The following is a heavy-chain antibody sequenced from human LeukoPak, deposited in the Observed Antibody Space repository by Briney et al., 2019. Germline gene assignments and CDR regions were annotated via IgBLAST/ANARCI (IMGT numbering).Heavy chain of an antibody. CDR1: GFTFSSYW. CDR2: IKQDGSEK. J-gene: IGHJ4*02. D-gene: IGHD4/OR15-4a*01. V-gene: IGHV3-7*03. CDR3: ARRAGAYSHPYDY. Sequence: GGSLRLSCAASGFTFSSYWMSWVRQAPGKGLEWVANIKQDGSEKYYVDSVKGRFTISRDNAKNSLYLQMNSLRAEDTAVYYCARRAGAYSHPYDYWGQGTLVTVSS.